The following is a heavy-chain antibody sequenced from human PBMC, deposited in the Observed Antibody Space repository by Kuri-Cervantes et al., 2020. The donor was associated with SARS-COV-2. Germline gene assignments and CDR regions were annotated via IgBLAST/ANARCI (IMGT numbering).Heavy chain of an antibody. CDR3: AKTEQMGGAFDI. CDR2: ISGSGGST. CDR1: GLTFSSYA. D-gene: IGHD6-13*01. Sequence: GGSLRLSCAASGLTFSSYAMSWVRQAPGKGLEWVSAISGSGGSTYYADSVKGRFTISRDNSKNTLYLQMNSLRAEDTAVYYCAKTEQMGGAFDIWGQGTMVTVSS. J-gene: IGHJ3*02. V-gene: IGHV3-23*01.